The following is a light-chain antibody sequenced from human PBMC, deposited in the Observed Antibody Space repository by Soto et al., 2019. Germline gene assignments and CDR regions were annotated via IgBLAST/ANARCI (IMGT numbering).Light chain of an antibody. J-gene: IGLJ2*01. V-gene: IGLV1-47*01. Sequence: QSVLTQPPSASGTPGQRVTISCSGSSSNIGINYVYWYQQLPGTAPKLLIFRDNNRPSGVPDRFSGSKSGTSASLAISGVRSEDEADYYCAAWDDSLSAVVFGGGTKLTVL. CDR1: SSNIGINY. CDR2: RDN. CDR3: AAWDDSLSAVV.